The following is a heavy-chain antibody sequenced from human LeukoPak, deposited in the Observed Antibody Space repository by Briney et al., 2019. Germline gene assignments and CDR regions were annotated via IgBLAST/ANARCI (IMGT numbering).Heavy chain of an antibody. CDR1: GGTFSSYA. CDR3: ARNSGDSSGYYYDRGAFDI. J-gene: IGHJ3*02. D-gene: IGHD3-22*01. Sequence: SVKVSCKASGGTFSSYAISWVRQAPGQGLEWMGGIIPIFGTANYAQKFQGRVTITADESTSTAYMELSSLRSEDTAVYYCARNSGDSSGYYYDRGAFDIWGQGTMITVSS. CDR2: IIPIFGTA. V-gene: IGHV1-69*13.